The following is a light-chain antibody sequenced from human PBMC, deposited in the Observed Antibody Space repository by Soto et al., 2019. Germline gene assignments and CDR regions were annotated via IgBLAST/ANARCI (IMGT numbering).Light chain of an antibody. J-gene: IGLJ2*01. Sequence: QSVLTQPASVSGSPGQSITISCTGTSSDVGSYNLVSWYQQHPGKVPKLMIYEAFKRPSGVSNRFSGSKSGNTASLTISGLQAEDEGDYYCSSYAGSGTHVVFGGGTQLTVL. V-gene: IGLV2-23*01. CDR1: SSDVGSYNL. CDR2: EAF. CDR3: SSYAGSGTHVV.